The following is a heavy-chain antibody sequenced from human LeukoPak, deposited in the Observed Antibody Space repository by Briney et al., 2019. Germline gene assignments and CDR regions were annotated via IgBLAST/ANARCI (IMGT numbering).Heavy chain of an antibody. D-gene: IGHD1-26*01. CDR2: MYESEST. Sequence: SQTLSLTCSVSGGSIRSGGYYWSWIRQPPGKGLQWIGHMYESESTYYNPSLESRVTISVDRSKNQLALKLSSVTAADTAVYYCARHRWELLGFGFDYWGQGTLVTVSS. J-gene: IGHJ4*02. CDR1: GGSIRSGGYY. CDR3: ARHRWELLGFGFDY. V-gene: IGHV4-30-2*01.